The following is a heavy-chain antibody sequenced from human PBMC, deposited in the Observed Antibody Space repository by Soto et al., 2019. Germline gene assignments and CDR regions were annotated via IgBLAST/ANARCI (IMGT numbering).Heavy chain of an antibody. CDR3: ARRRQLGLREYYYYGMDV. V-gene: IGHV3-21*01. J-gene: IGHJ6*02. CDR2: ISSSSSYI. Sequence: GGSLRLSCAASGFTFSSYSMNWVRQAPGKGLEWVSSISSSSSYIYYADSVKCRFTISRDNAKNSLYLQMNSLRAEDTAVYYCARRRQLGLREYYYYGMDVWGQGTTVTVSS. CDR1: GFTFSSYS. D-gene: IGHD5-18*01.